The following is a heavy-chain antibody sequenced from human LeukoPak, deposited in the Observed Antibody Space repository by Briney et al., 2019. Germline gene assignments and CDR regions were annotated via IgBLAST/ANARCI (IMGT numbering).Heavy chain of an antibody. CDR1: GGTFSSYA. J-gene: IGHJ5*02. Sequence: SVKVSCKASGGTFSSYAISWVRQAPGQGPEWMGGIIPIFGTANYAQKFQGRVTITTDESTSTAYMELSSLRSEDTAVYYCANTDKGQWHPSYWFDPWGQGTLVTVSS. D-gene: IGHD6-19*01. V-gene: IGHV1-69*05. CDR2: IIPIFGTA. CDR3: ANTDKGQWHPSYWFDP.